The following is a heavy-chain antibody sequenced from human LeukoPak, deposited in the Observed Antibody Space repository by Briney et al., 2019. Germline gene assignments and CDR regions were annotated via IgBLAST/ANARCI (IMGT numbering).Heavy chain of an antibody. CDR3: AKHLYDSSGYYPPMDY. CDR1: GSTFSTFA. D-gene: IGHD3-22*01. Sequence: GGSLRLSCAASGSTFSTFALNWVRQAPGEGLEWVSSISNGGGSTYYADSVKGRFTISRDNSKNTLYLQMNSLRAEDTAVYYCAKHLYDSSGYYPPMDYWGQGTLVTVSS. V-gene: IGHV3-23*01. CDR2: ISNGGGST. J-gene: IGHJ4*02.